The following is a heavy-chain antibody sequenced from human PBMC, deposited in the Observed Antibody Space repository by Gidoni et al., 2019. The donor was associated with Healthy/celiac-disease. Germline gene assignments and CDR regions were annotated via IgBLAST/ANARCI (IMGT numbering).Heavy chain of an antibody. Sequence: QVQLVQSGAEVTKPGASVNVSCKVSGSTLTALSMHWVRQAPGKGLEWMGGFDPEDGETIYAQKFQGRVTMTEDTSTDTAYMELSSLRSEDTAVYYCATGVVALGNYYYGMDVWGQGTTVTVSS. CDR3: ATGVVALGNYYYGMDV. J-gene: IGHJ6*02. CDR2: FDPEDGET. CDR1: GSTLTALS. D-gene: IGHD3-22*01. V-gene: IGHV1-24*01.